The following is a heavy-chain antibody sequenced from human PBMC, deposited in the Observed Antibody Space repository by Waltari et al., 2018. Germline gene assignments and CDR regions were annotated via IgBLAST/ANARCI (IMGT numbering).Heavy chain of an antibody. J-gene: IGHJ6*03. Sequence: QVQLQESGPGLVKPSETLSLTCTVSGGSISSYYWSWIRQPAGKGLEWIGRIYTSGSTNYNPSLKSRVTMSVGTSKNQFSLKLSSVTAADTAVYYCARERGAIGESPNSYDYMDVWGKGTTVTISS. CDR1: GGSISSYY. CDR2: IYTSGST. V-gene: IGHV4-4*07. CDR3: ARERGAIGESPNSYDYMDV. D-gene: IGHD2-21*01.